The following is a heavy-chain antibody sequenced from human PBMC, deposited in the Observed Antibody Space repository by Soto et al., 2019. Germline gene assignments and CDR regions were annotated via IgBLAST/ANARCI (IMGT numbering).Heavy chain of an antibody. CDR2: IHHSGST. J-gene: IGHJ1*01. D-gene: IGHD3-10*01. V-gene: IGHV4-31*03. CDR1: GGSISSGGYY. CDR3: VGGVLS. Sequence: QVQLQESGPGLVKASQTLSLTCNVSGGSISSGGYYWTWIRQHPGKGLGWIGNIHHSGSTFYNPSLKSRVSISVDTSRNPFSLKLSSGTAADTAVYFCVGGVLSWGQGTLVTVSS.